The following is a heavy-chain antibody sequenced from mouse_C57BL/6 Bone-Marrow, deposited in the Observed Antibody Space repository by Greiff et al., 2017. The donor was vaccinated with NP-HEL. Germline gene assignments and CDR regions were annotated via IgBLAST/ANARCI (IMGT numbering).Heavy chain of an antibody. J-gene: IGHJ3*01. V-gene: IGHV1-64*01. CDR1: GYTFTSYW. CDR2: IHPNSGST. CDR3: ARVGLLLLRYQAWFAY. Sequence: QVQLQQPGAELVKPGASVKLSCKASGYTFTSYWMHWVKQRPGQGLEWIGMIHPNSGSTNYNEKFKSKATLTVDKSSSTAYMQLSSLTSEDSAVYYCARVGLLLLRYQAWFAYWGQGTLVTVSA. D-gene: IGHD1-1*01.